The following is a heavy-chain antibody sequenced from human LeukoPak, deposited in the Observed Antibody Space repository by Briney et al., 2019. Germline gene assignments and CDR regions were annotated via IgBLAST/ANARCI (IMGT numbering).Heavy chain of an antibody. CDR2: IYHSGST. J-gene: IGHJ4*02. V-gene: IGHV4-4*02. CDR3: ARGGQIPPGVDY. D-gene: IGHD3-10*01. CDR1: GGSISSSNW. Sequence: SETLSLTCAVSGGSISSSNWWSWVRQPPGKGLEWIGEIYHSGSTNYNPSLKSRVTISVDTSKNQFSLKLSSVTAADTAVYYCARGGQIPPGVDYWGQGTLVTVSS.